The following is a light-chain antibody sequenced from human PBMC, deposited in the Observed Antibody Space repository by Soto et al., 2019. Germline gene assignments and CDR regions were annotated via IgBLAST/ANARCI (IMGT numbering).Light chain of an antibody. CDR3: CSYAGSSFYV. V-gene: IGLV2-23*02. Sequence: QSALTQPASVSGSPGQSITVSCTGTSSDVGSYNLVSWYQQHPGKAPKLMIYEVSKRPSGVSNRFSGSKSGNTASLTISGLQAEDEADYYCCSYAGSSFYVFGTGTKVTDL. J-gene: IGLJ1*01. CDR2: EVS. CDR1: SSDVGSYNL.